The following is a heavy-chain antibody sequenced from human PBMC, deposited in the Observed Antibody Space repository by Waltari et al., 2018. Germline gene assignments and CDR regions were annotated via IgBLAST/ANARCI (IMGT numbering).Heavy chain of an antibody. CDR2: IFRSGST. Sequence: QVQLHESGPGLVRPSGTLSLTCSVSGGSVRTNNWWSWVRQFPGQGLEWFGEIFRSGSTNTNPSLASRVTMSIDQSKNQFSLSLTSVTAADAAVYFCARATAAEGIFFWGQGILVTVSS. J-gene: IGHJ4*02. D-gene: IGHD2-21*02. CDR1: GGSVRTNNW. V-gene: IGHV4-4*02. CDR3: ARATAAEGIFF.